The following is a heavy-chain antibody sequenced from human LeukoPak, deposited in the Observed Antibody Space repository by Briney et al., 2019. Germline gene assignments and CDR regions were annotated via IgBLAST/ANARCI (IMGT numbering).Heavy chain of an antibody. V-gene: IGHV1-2*02. Sequence: ASVKVSCKASGYTFTGYYMHWVRQAPGQGLEWMGWINPNSGGTNYAQKFQGRVTMTRDTSISTAYMELSRLRSDDTAVYYCAREIVVVPAATRYYYYGMDVWGQGTTVTVPS. D-gene: IGHD2-2*01. CDR3: AREIVVVPAATRYYYYGMDV. CDR1: GYTFTGYY. CDR2: INPNSGGT. J-gene: IGHJ6*02.